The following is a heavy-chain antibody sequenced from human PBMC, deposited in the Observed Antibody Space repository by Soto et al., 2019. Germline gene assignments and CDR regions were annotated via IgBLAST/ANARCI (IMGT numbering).Heavy chain of an antibody. CDR3: ARIVGDIVVVPAAIPNYYYYGMDV. J-gene: IGHJ6*02. CDR2: IYYSGST. Sequence: SETLSLTCAVSGGSIISGGYSWSWIRQHPGKGLEWIGYIYYSGSTYYNPSLKSRVTISVDTSKNQFSLKLSSVTAADTAVYYCARIVGDIVVVPAAIPNYYYYGMDVWGQGTTVTVSS. V-gene: IGHV4-31*11. D-gene: IGHD2-2*02. CDR1: GGSIISGGYS.